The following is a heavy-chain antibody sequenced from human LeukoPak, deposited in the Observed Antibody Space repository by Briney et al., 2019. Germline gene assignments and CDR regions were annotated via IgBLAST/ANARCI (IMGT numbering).Heavy chain of an antibody. J-gene: IGHJ4*02. CDR2: ISAGSGAI. CDR3: ATAEGEN. D-gene: IGHD3-16*01. CDR1: GFTFSSYN. V-gene: IGHV3-48*01. Sequence: GGSLRLSCGASGFTFSSYNMCWVRQAPGKGLEWVSHISAGSGAIHYADSVKGRFTIPRDNSKNTLYLQMNSLRAEDTAVYYCATAEGENWGQGTLVTVSS.